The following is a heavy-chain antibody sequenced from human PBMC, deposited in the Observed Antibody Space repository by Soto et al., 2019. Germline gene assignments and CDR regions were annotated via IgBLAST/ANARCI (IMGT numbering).Heavy chain of an antibody. CDR2: IYPGDSDT. V-gene: IGHV5-51*01. D-gene: IGHD6-6*01. CDR3: AREREACSEGIAARCGMDV. J-gene: IGHJ6*02. Sequence: GESLKISCKGSGYSFTSYWIGWVRQMPGKGLEWMGIIYPGDSDTRYSPSFQGQVTISADKSISTAYLQWSSLKASDTAMYYCAREREACSEGIAARCGMDVWGQGTTVTVSS. CDR1: GYSFTSYW.